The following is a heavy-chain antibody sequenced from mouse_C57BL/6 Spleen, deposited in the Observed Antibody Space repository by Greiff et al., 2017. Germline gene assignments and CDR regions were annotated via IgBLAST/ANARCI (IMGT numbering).Heavy chain of an antibody. D-gene: IGHD1-1*01. J-gene: IGHJ2*01. CDR2: IWSDGRT. Sequence: LVAPSQSLSITCTVSGFSLTSYGVHLVRQPPGKGLEWLVVIWSDGRTTYNSALKSRLSISKDNSKSQVYLKMNSLQTDDTAMYYCARHYGGYFDYWGQGTTLTVSS. CDR1: GFSLTSYG. CDR3: ARHYGGYFDY. V-gene: IGHV2-6-2*01.